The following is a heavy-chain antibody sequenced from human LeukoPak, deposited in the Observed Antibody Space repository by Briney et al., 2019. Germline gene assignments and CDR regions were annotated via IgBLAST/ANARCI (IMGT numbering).Heavy chain of an antibody. CDR3: AGSIAVAGTIDY. V-gene: IGHV3-23*01. CDR2: ISGNGGRT. D-gene: IGHD6-19*01. Sequence: PGGSLRLSCAASGFTFSSYSMNWVRQAPGKGLEWVSAISGNGGRTYYADSVKGRVTISRDNSKNTLYLQMNSLRAEDTAVYYCAGSIAVAGTIDYWGQGTLVTVSS. CDR1: GFTFSSYS. J-gene: IGHJ4*02.